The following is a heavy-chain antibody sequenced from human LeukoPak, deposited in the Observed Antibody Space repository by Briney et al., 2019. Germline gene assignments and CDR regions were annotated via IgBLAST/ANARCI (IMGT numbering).Heavy chain of an antibody. V-gene: IGHV3-64*01. CDR3: ARDRVGGWAFDI. CDR1: GFTFSNFP. J-gene: IGHJ3*02. D-gene: IGHD3-16*01. CDR2: ITSDGRST. Sequence: PGGSLRLSCAASGFTFSNFPMHWVRQAPGKGLEFVSAITSDGRSTPYANFVKGRFIISRDNSKNTLYLQMGSLRAEDTALYYCARDRVGGWAFDIWGQGTMVTVSS.